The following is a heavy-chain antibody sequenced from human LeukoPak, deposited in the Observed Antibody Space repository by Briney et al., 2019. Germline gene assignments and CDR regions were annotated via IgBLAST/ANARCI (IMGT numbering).Heavy chain of an antibody. CDR2: IYYSGST. CDR3: ARGLQVDSGYDSLPFDY. Sequence: KPSETLSLTCTVSGGSISSNNYYWGWIRQPPGKGLEWIGSIYYSGSTYYNPSLKSRVTISVDKSKNQFSLKLSSVTAADTAVYYCARGLQVDSGYDSLPFDYWGQGTLVTVSS. CDR1: GGSISSNNYY. V-gene: IGHV4-39*07. J-gene: IGHJ4*02. D-gene: IGHD5-12*01.